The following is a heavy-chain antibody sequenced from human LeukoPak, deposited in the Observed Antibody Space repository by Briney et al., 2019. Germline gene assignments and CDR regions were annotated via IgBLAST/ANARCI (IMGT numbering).Heavy chain of an antibody. CDR2: IDWDDDK. Sequence: SGPALVKPTQTLTLTCTFSGFSLSTSGMCVSWVRQPRGKALEWLARIDWDDDKYYSTSLKTRLTISKDTSKNQVVLTMTNMDPVDTATYYCARSTRGYSYGYDSDYWGQGTLVTVSS. CDR3: ARSTRGYSYGYDSDY. V-gene: IGHV2-70*11. D-gene: IGHD5-18*01. J-gene: IGHJ4*02. CDR1: GFSLSTSGMC.